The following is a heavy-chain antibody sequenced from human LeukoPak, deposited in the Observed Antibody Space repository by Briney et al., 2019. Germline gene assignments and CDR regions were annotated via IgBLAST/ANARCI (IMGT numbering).Heavy chain of an antibody. D-gene: IGHD3-22*01. CDR3: ARDRYDSSGYYPRPGDY. J-gene: IGHJ4*02. CDR2: IIPIFGTA. V-gene: IGHV1-69*05. Sequence: SVKVSCKASGGTFSSYAISWVRQAPGQGLEWMGRIIPIFGTANHAQKFQGRVTITTDESTSTAYMELSSLRSEDTAVYYCARDRYDSSGYYPRPGDYWGQGTLVTVSS. CDR1: GGTFSSYA.